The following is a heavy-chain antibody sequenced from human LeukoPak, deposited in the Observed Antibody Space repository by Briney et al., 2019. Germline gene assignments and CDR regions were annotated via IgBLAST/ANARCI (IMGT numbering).Heavy chain of an antibody. CDR1: GYTVTSYG. CDR2: ISAYNGNT. V-gene: IGHV1-18*01. Sequence: ASVKVSGKAAGYTVTSYGISWWRQAPGQGLEWMGWISAYNGNTNYAQKLHGRVNMTTDKYTRPAYMELRSLRYDDTAVYYCARLRGSGYYSTVDAFDIWGQGTMVTVSS. J-gene: IGHJ3*02. D-gene: IGHD3-22*01. CDR3: ARLRGSGYYSTVDAFDI.